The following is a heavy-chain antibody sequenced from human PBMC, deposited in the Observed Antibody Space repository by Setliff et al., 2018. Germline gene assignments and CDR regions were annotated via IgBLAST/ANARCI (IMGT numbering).Heavy chain of an antibody. D-gene: IGHD4-17*01. CDR2: INHSGST. V-gene: IGHV4-34*01. CDR1: GGSFSTYY. J-gene: IGHJ5*02. CDR3: ARDYGDSNWFDP. Sequence: KTSETLSLTCTVSGGSFSTYYWIWIRQPPGKGLEWIGEINHSGSTNYNPSLKSRVIILVDTSKNQFSLKLSSVTAADTAVYYCARDYGDSNWFDPWGQGTLVTVSS.